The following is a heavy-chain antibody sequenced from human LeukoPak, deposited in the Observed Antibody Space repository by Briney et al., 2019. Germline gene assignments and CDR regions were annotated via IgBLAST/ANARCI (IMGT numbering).Heavy chain of an antibody. J-gene: IGHJ4*02. CDR2: IYHSGST. V-gene: IGHV4-30-4*08. CDR1: GGSISSGDYY. CDR3: ARNMVRGVKAIDY. D-gene: IGHD3-10*01. Sequence: PSETLSLTCTVSGGSISSGDYYWSWIRQPPGKGLEWIGYIYHSGSTYYNPSLKSRVTISVDTSKNQFSLKLSSVTAADTAVYYCARNMVRGVKAIDYWGQGTLVTVSS.